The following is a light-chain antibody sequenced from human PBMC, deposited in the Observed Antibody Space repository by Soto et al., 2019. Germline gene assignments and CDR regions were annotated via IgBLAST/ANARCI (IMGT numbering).Light chain of an antibody. CDR2: KVS. Sequence: DIVLTQTPRSSPVTLGQPAAISCSSSQSLVHSDGNTYLSWLQQMPGQPPRLLIYKVSNRFSGVPYRVRGSGAGTEFTLKISRVEAEDVSVYYCMQATPYRPYTFGQGTKLEIK. CDR1: QSLVHSDGNTY. J-gene: IGKJ2*01. V-gene: IGKV2-24*01. CDR3: MQATPYRPYT.